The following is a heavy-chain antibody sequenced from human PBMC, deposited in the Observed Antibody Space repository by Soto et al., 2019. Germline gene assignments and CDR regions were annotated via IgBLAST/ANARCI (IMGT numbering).Heavy chain of an antibody. Sequence: SETLSLTCAVSGDSITSNTYFWAWLRQSPGKGLTWIGSFSYSGSTFYNPSLKSRVTISVDTSKNQFSLKLSSVTAADTAVYYCARRYGASFDYWGQGTLVTVSS. CDR1: GDSITSNTYF. CDR3: ARRYGASFDY. V-gene: IGHV4-39*07. J-gene: IGHJ4*02. CDR2: FSYSGST. D-gene: IGHD4-17*01.